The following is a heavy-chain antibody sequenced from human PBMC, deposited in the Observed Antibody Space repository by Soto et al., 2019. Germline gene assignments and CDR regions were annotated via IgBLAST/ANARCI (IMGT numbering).Heavy chain of an antibody. CDR3: ARATDYYDSSGYFDS. J-gene: IGHJ4*02. D-gene: IGHD3-22*01. CDR1: GFTFSSYG. CDR2: IWYDGSNK. V-gene: IGHV3-33*01. Sequence: QVQLVESGGGVVQPGRSLRLSCAASGFTFSSYGMHWVRQAPGKGLEWVAIIWYDGSNKYYTDSVKGRFTISRDNSKNTLYLQTNSLRADDTAVYYCARATDYYDSSGYFDSWGQGTLVTVSS.